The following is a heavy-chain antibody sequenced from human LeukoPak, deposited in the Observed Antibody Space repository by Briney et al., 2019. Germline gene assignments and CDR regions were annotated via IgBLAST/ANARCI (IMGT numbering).Heavy chain of an antibody. Sequence: AGGSLRLSCAASGFTFDDYAMHWVRHAPGKGLEWVSGISWNSGSIGYADSVKGRFTISRDNAKNSLYLQMNSLRAEDMALYYCAKDRSSGWQFDAFDIWGQGTMVTVSS. J-gene: IGHJ3*02. D-gene: IGHD6-19*01. CDR3: AKDRSSGWQFDAFDI. CDR1: GFTFDDYA. V-gene: IGHV3-9*03. CDR2: ISWNSGSI.